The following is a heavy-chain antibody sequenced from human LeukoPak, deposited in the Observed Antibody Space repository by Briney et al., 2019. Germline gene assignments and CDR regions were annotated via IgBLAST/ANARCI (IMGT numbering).Heavy chain of an antibody. J-gene: IGHJ4*02. CDR2: ISYDGSNK. CDR1: GFTFSSYG. Sequence: PGGSLRLSCAASGFTFSSYGMHWVRQAPGKGLEWVAVISYDGSNKYYADSVKGRFTIPRDNSKNTLYLQMNSLRAEDTAVYYCAKEIGQWLVRYFDYWGQGTLVTVSS. D-gene: IGHD6-19*01. CDR3: AKEIGQWLVRYFDY. V-gene: IGHV3-30*18.